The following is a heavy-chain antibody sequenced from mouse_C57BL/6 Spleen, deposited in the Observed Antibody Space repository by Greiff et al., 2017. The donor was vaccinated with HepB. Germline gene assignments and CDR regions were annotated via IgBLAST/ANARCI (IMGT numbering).Heavy chain of an antibody. V-gene: IGHV2-5*01. Sequence: VKLMESGPGLVQPSQSLSITCTVSGFSLTSYGVHRVRQSPGKGLERLGVIWRGGSTDYNAAFMSRLSNTKDNSKSQVFFRMNSLQADDTGIYYGAKSPEYAMDYWGQGTSVTVSS. CDR2: IWRGGST. J-gene: IGHJ4*01. CDR1: GFSLTSYG. CDR3: AKSPEYAMDY.